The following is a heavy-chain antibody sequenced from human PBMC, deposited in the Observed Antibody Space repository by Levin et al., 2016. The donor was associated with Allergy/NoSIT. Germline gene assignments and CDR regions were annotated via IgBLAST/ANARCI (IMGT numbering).Heavy chain of an antibody. J-gene: IGHJ4*02. CDR3: ATRITGQIDY. Sequence: WVRQAPGQGLEWMGRIIPILGIANYAQKFQGRVTITADKSTSTAYMELSSLRSEDTAVYYCATRITGQIDYWGQGTLVTVSS. D-gene: IGHD1-20*01. CDR2: IIPILGIA. V-gene: IGHV1-69*02.